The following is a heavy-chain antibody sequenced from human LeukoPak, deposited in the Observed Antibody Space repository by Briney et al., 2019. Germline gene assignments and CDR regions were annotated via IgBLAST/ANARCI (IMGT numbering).Heavy chain of an antibody. CDR1: GYTLTELS. J-gene: IGHJ3*02. CDR2: FDPEDGET. CDR3: ATGVWTRDAFDI. V-gene: IGHV1-24*01. D-gene: IGHD3/OR15-3a*01. Sequence: ASVKVSCKVSGYTLTELSMHWVRQPPGKGLEWMGGFDPEDGETIYAQKFQGRVTMTEDTSTDTAYMELSSLRSEDTAVYYCATGVWTRDAFDIWGQGTMVTVSS.